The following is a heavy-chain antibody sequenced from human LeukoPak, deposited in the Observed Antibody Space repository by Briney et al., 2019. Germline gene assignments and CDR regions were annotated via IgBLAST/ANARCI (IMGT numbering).Heavy chain of an antibody. J-gene: IGHJ4*02. CDR3: ARGHYDILTGNYKGTPDY. CDR2: IHSGGSDV. CDR1: GFTFSSYK. V-gene: IGHV3-21*06. Sequence: GGSLRLSRAASGFTFSSYKMNWVRQAPGRGLEWVSSIHSGGSDVYYADSVKGRFTVSRDNAKNSLFLQMNSLRAEDTALYYCARGHYDILTGNYKGTPDYWGQGTLVTVSS. D-gene: IGHD3-9*01.